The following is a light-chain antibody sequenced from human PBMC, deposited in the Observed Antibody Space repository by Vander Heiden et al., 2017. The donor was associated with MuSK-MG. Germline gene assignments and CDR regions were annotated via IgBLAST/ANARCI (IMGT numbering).Light chain of an antibody. V-gene: IGKV1-39*01. J-gene: IGKJ2*01. CDR1: QSISSY. CDR2: AAS. CDR3: QQRDSTPNT. Sequence: DIQRTQSPSSLSASVGDRVTITCRASQSISSYLNWYQQKPGKAPKLLIYAASSLQSGVPSRFSGSGSGTDFTLTISRLQPEDFATYYCQQRDSTPNTFGQGTKMEIK.